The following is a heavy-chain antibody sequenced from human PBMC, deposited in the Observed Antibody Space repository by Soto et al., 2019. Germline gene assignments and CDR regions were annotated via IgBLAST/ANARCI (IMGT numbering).Heavy chain of an antibody. J-gene: IGHJ4*02. D-gene: IGHD1-26*01. CDR2: ISSSSSYI. CDR3: ARDRSGSYGASDY. V-gene: IGHV3-21*01. CDR1: GFTFSSYS. Sequence: VQLVESGGGLVKPGGSLRLSCAASGFTFSSYSMNWVRQAPGKGLEWVSSISSSSSYIYYADSVKGRFTISRDNAKNSLYLQMNSLRAEDTAVYYCARDRSGSYGASDYWGQGTLVTVSS.